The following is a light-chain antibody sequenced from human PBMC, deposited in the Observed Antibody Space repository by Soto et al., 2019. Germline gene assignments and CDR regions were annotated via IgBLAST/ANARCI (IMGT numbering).Light chain of an antibody. CDR1: QSVSNF. J-gene: IGKJ2*01. CDR2: ETD. CDR3: QQRSNWPPT. Sequence: EIVLTQSPATLSLSPGETATLSCRASQSVSNFLAWYQQKPGQAPRLLIYETDHRATGIPDRFSGSGSGTDFALTITSLEPEDFAVYHCQQRSNWPPTFGQGYNLEIK. V-gene: IGKV3-11*01.